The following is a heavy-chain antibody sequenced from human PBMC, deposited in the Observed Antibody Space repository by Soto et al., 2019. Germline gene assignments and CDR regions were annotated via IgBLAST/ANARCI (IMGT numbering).Heavy chain of an antibody. CDR2: IWYDGSNK. D-gene: IGHD5-12*01. CDR1: GFTFNNYA. Sequence: QVQVVESGGGVVQPGRSLRLSCAASGFTFNNYAMHWVRQAPGKGLEWVAVIWYDGSNKYYADSVKGRFTISRDNSKNTLYVQMSSLRAEDTAVYYCARGMGGNDLDDGFDIWGQGTMVTVSS. J-gene: IGHJ3*02. CDR3: ARGMGGNDLDDGFDI. V-gene: IGHV3-33*01.